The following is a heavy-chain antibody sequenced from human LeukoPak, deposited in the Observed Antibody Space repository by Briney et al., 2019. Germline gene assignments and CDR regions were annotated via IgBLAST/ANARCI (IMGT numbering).Heavy chain of an antibody. CDR3: AKDPVVVTAMRFGWFDP. Sequence: PGGSPRLSCAASGFTFSSYAMSWVRQAPGKGLEWVSAISGSGGSTYYADSVKGRFTISRDNSKNTLYLQMNSLRAEDTAVYYCAKDPVVVTAMRFGWFDPWGQGTLVTVSS. D-gene: IGHD2-21*02. CDR2: ISGSGGST. V-gene: IGHV3-23*01. J-gene: IGHJ5*02. CDR1: GFTFSSYA.